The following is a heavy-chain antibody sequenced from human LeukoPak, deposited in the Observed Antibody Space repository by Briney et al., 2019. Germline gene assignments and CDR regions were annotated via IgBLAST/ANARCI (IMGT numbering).Heavy chain of an antibody. V-gene: IGHV1-69*01. CDR3: ARESGSYRANAFDY. Sequence: ASVKVSCKASGGTFSSYAISWVRQAPGQGLEWMGGIIPIFGTANYAQKFQGRVTITADESTSTAYMELSSLRSEDTAVYYCARESGSYRANAFDYWGQGTLVTVSS. J-gene: IGHJ4*02. CDR2: IIPIFGTA. D-gene: IGHD1-26*01. CDR1: GGTFSSYA.